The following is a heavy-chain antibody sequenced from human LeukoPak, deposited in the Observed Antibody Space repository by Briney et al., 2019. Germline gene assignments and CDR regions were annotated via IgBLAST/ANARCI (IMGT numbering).Heavy chain of an antibody. CDR2: ISHDETTQ. D-gene: IGHD5-24*01. Sequence: GRSLRLSCAASGFIFSGYGMHWVRQAPGKGLEWVALISHDETTQHYADSVKGRFTISRDNAKNSLYLQMNRLRDEDTAVYYCATWLSDYWGQGTLVTVSS. CDR3: ATWLSDY. V-gene: IGHV3-33*08. CDR1: GFIFSGYG. J-gene: IGHJ4*02.